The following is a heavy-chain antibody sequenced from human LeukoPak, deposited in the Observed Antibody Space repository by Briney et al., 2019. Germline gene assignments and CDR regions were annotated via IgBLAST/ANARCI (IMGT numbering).Heavy chain of an antibody. J-gene: IGHJ4*02. V-gene: IGHV3-23*01. Sequence: GGSLRLSCAASGFTFSSYAMSWVRQAPGKGLEWVSAISGSGGSTYYADSVKGRFTISRDNSKNTLYLQMISLRAEDTAVYYCASHYGGNSDYFDYWGQGTLVTVSS. CDR3: ASHYGGNSDYFDY. CDR1: GFTFSSYA. D-gene: IGHD4-23*01. CDR2: ISGSGGST.